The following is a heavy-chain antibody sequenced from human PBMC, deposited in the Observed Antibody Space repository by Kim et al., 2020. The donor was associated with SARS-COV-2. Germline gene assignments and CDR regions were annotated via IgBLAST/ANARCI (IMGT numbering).Heavy chain of an antibody. V-gene: IGHV3-21*01. CDR1: GFTFSSYS. D-gene: IGHD3-9*01. Sequence: GGSLRLSCAASGFTFSSYSMNWVRQAPGKGLEWVSSISSSSSYIYYADSVKGRFTISRDNAKNSLYLQMNSLRAEDTAVYYCARDRKRYFDWSTGGNSYYYYGMDVWGQGTTVTVSS. J-gene: IGHJ6*02. CDR3: ARDRKRYFDWSTGGNSYYYYGMDV. CDR2: ISSSSSYI.